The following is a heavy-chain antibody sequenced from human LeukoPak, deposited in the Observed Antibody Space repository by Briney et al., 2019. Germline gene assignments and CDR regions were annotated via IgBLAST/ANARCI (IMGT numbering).Heavy chain of an antibody. D-gene: IGHD5-18*01. V-gene: IGHV1-46*01. CDR3: ARDRGYSYGYVGYMDV. CDR2: ISPSGGST. J-gene: IGHJ6*03. Sequence: ASVKVSCKAFGYTFTSNYMHWVRQAPGQGPEWMGVISPSGGSTTYAQKFQGRVTMTRDTSISTAYMELSRLRSDDTAVYYCARDRGYSYGYVGYMDVWGKGTTVTVSS. CDR1: GYTFTSNY.